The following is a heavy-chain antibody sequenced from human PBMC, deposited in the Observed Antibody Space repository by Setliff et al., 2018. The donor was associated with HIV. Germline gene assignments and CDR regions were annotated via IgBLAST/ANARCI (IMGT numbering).Heavy chain of an antibody. V-gene: IGHV3-74*01. D-gene: IGHD5-12*01. CDR1: GFAFSHYW. CDR2: ITNDVSAT. Sequence: GSLRLSCAASGFTSGFAFSHYWMHWVRQVPGKGLVWVSRITNDVSATTYADFVKGRFTISRDNAKNMVYLQMNSLRVEDTAVYYCTTGPYNGYSDWGHGTAVTVSS. CDR3: TTGPYNGYSD. J-gene: IGHJ4*01.